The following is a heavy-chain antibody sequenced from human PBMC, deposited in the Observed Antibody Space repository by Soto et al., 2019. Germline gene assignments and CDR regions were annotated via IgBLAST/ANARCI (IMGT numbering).Heavy chain of an antibody. CDR2: ISSSSSYI. D-gene: IGHD3-10*01. J-gene: IGHJ4*02. CDR3: ARDLFHYGSGISPDEAVGDYFDY. V-gene: IGHV3-21*01. Sequence: EVQLVESGGGLVKPGGSLRLSCAASGFTFSSYSMNWVRQAPGKGLEWVSSISSSSSYIYYADSVKGRFTISRDNAKNSLYLQMNSLRAEDTAVYYCARDLFHYGSGISPDEAVGDYFDYWGQGTLVTVSS. CDR1: GFTFSSYS.